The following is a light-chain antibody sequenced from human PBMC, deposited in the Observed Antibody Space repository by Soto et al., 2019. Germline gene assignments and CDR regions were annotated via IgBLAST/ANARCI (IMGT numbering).Light chain of an antibody. J-gene: IGLJ1*01. CDR2: DVS. CDR3: NSYSNSTTLYV. CDR1: RSDVGGYNY. Sequence: QSVLTQPASVSGSPGQPITISCTGTRSDVGGYNYVSWYQQHPGKAPKLMIYDVSNRPSGVSNRFSGSKSGNTASLTISGLQAEDEADYYCNSYSNSTTLYVFGTGTKVTVL. V-gene: IGLV2-14*01.